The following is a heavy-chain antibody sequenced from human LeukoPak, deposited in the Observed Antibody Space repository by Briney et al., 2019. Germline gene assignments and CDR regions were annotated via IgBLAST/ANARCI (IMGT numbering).Heavy chain of an antibody. CDR1: GFTFSNAW. D-gene: IGHD3-9*01. Sequence: GGSLRLSCAASGFTFSNAWMSWVRQAPGKGLEWVGRIKSKTDGGTTDYAAPVKGRFTISRDDSKNTLYLQMNSLKTGDTAVYYCTTSVLRYFDWLFDYWGQGTLVTVSS. V-gene: IGHV3-15*01. CDR3: TTSVLRYFDWLFDY. J-gene: IGHJ4*02. CDR2: IKSKTDGGTT.